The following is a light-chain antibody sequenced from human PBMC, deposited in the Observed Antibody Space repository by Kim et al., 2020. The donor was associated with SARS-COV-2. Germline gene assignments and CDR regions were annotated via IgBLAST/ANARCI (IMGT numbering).Light chain of an antibody. Sequence: WSPGERATLSCRASQSVSSFLGWYQQKPGQAPRLLIYDASNRATGIPARFSGSGSGTDFTLTISSLEPEDFAVYYCQQRTNWPLTFGGGTKVDIK. CDR3: QQRTNWPLT. CDR2: DAS. V-gene: IGKV3-11*01. J-gene: IGKJ4*01. CDR1: QSVSSF.